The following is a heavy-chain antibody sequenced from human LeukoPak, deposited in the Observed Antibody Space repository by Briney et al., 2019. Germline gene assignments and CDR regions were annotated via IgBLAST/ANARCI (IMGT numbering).Heavy chain of an antibody. J-gene: IGHJ6*03. Sequence: PSETLSLTCSVSGGSISSYYWSWIRQPPGKGLEWIGYIYYSGSTNYNPSPKSRVTISVDTSKNQFSLKLSSVTAADTAVYYCAKPARPYYYMDVWGKGTTVTVSS. D-gene: IGHD6-6*01. CDR3: AKPARPYYYMDV. V-gene: IGHV4-59*01. CDR2: IYYSGST. CDR1: GGSISSYY.